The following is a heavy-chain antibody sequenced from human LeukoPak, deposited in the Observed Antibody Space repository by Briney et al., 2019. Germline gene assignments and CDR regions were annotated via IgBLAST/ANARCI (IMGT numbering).Heavy chain of an antibody. CDR2: IIPIFGTA. CDR3: ARSKNNWNYGYYFDY. Sequence: SLKVSCKASRGTFSSYAISWVRQAPGQGLEWMGGIIPIFGTANYAQKFQGRVTITADESSSTAYMELSSLRSEDTAVYYCARSKNNWNYGYYFDYWGQGTLVTVSS. V-gene: IGHV1-69*13. CDR1: RGTFSSYA. J-gene: IGHJ4*02. D-gene: IGHD1-7*01.